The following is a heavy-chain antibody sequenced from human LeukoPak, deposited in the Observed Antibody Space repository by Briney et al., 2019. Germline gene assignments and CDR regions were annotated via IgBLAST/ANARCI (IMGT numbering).Heavy chain of an antibody. CDR3: ARDSREYSSGWYGVDYYYYYMDV. J-gene: IGHJ6*03. V-gene: IGHV4-39*07. CDR2: IYYSGST. Sequence: SETLSLTCSVSGGSISSSSYFWGWIRQPPGKGLEWIGSIYYSGSTYYNPSLKSRVTISVDTSRNQFSLKLSSVTAADTAVYYCARDSREYSSGWYGVDYYYYYMDVWGKGTTVTVSS. CDR1: GGSISSSSYF. D-gene: IGHD6-19*01.